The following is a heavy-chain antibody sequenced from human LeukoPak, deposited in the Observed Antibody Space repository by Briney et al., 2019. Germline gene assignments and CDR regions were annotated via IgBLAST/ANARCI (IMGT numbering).Heavy chain of an antibody. CDR3: ARVSGYDWESFYDY. V-gene: IGHV4-39*07. CDR1: GGSISSSSYY. J-gene: IGHJ4*02. CDR2: IYYTGST. Sequence: SETLSLTCTVSGGSISSSSYYWGWIRQPPGKGLEWIGSIYYTGSTNYNPSLKSRVTISVDTSKNQFSLKLSSVTAADTAMYYCARVSGYDWESFYDYWGQGSLVTVSS. D-gene: IGHD5-12*01.